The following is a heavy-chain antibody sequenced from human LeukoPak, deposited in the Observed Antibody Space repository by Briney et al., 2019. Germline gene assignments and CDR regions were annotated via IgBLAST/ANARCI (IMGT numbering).Heavy chain of an antibody. CDR3: ARDLPQQQGFDY. Sequence: GGSLRLSCAASGFTVSSSFIYWVRRAPGKGLEWVSFIHRDDKTYYADSVKGRFTISRDNAKNSLYLQMNSLRAEDTAVYYCARDLPQQQGFDYWGQGTLVTVSS. J-gene: IGHJ4*02. CDR2: IHRDDKT. CDR1: GFTVSSSF. D-gene: IGHD6-13*01. V-gene: IGHV3-53*01.